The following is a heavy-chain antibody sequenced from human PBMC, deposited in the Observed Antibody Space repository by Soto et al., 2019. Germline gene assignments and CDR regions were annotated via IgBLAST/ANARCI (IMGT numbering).Heavy chain of an antibody. CDR3: ARHQSHSSSYVAP. D-gene: IGHD6-13*01. V-gene: IGHV4-34*01. CDR1: GGSFSGYY. J-gene: IGHJ5*02. Sequence: SETLSLTCAVYGGSFSGYYWSWIRQPPGKGLEWIGEINHSGSTNYNPSLKSRVTISVDTSKNQFSLKLSSVTAADTAVYYCARHQSHSSSYVAPWGQGTLVTVS. CDR2: INHSGST.